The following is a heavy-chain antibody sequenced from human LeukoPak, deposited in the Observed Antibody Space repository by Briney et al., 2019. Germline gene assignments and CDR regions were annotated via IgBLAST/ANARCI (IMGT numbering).Heavy chain of an antibody. CDR1: GFTFRSYA. CDR3: AKDPDGEVRGGFFDY. Sequence: GGSLRLSCAASGFTFRSYAMSWVRQAPWKGLEWVATISDSGDNSYFADSVKGRFTISRDNSKNTLYLQMNSLRAEDTAVYYCAKDPDGEVRGGFFDYWGPGNLVTVSS. CDR2: ISDSGDNS. D-gene: IGHD3-10*01. J-gene: IGHJ4*02. V-gene: IGHV3-23*01.